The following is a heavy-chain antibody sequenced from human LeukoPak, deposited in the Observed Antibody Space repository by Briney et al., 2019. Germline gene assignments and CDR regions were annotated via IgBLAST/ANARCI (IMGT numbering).Heavy chain of an antibody. CDR1: GYTFTGYY. D-gene: IGHD3-10*01. V-gene: IGHV1-2*02. Sequence: ASVKVSCKASGYTFTGYYMHWVRQAPGQGLEWMGWINPNSGVTNYAQKFQGRVTLTRDTSISTAYMELGRLTSDDTAVYYCARALITMVRGVIGNWFDPWGQGTLVTVSS. CDR2: INPNSGVT. CDR3: ARALITMVRGVIGNWFDP. J-gene: IGHJ5*02.